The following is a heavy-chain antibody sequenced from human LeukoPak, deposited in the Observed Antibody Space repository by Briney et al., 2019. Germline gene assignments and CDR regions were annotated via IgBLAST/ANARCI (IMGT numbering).Heavy chain of an antibody. Sequence: GASVKVSCKASGNTFNNYDISWVRQAPGQGLEWMGRISADNGNTNYAQNLQGRVTLTTDTSTSTAYMELRSLRSDDTAVYYCARGYINGLGYWGQGTLVTVSS. J-gene: IGHJ4*02. CDR1: GNTFNNYD. CDR3: ARGYINGLGY. D-gene: IGHD5-12*01. V-gene: IGHV1-18*01. CDR2: ISADNGNT.